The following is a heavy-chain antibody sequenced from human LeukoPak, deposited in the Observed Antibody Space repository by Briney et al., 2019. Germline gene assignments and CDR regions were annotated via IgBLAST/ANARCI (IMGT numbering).Heavy chain of an antibody. J-gene: IGHJ3*02. CDR3: AEGRGLLWFTKGAFDI. D-gene: IGHD3-10*01. V-gene: IGHV3-30*18. CDR2: ISYDGSNK. Sequence: GGSLRLSRAASGFTFSSYGMHWVRQAPGKGLEWVAVISYDGSNKYYADSVKGRFTISRDNSKNTLYLQMNSLRAEDTAVYYCAEGRGLLWFTKGAFDIWGQGTMVTVSS. CDR1: GFTFSSYG.